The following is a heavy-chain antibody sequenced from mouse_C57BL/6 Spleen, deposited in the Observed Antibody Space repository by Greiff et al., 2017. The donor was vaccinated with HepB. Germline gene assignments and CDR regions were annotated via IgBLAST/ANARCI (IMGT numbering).Heavy chain of an antibody. Sequence: QVQLQQSGPELVKPGASVKISCKASGYAFSSSWMNWVKQRPGKGLEWIGRIYPGDGDTNYNGKFKGKATLTADKSSSTAYMQLSSLTSEDSAVYFCAGTGPGAMDYWGQGTSVTVSS. CDR3: AGTGPGAMDY. J-gene: IGHJ4*01. V-gene: IGHV1-82*01. CDR1: GYAFSSSW. CDR2: IYPGDGDT. D-gene: IGHD4-1*01.